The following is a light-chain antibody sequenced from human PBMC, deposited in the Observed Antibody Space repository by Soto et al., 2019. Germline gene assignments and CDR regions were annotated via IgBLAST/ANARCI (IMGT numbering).Light chain of an antibody. CDR2: GAS. J-gene: IGKJ1*01. V-gene: IGKV3-15*01. Sequence: EKVLTQSPATLSVSPGEGVTLSCRASQSVDINLAWYQQKPGQAPSLLIYGASTRATDMPGRFSGRGAGAEVTITISSLQSEDFEVYYCQQYRRWPRTFGQGTKVEIK. CDR1: QSVDIN. CDR3: QQYRRWPRT.